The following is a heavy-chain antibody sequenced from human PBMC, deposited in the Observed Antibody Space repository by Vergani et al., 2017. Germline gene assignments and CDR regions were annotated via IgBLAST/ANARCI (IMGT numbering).Heavy chain of an antibody. Sequence: QVQLVQSGAEVKKPGASVKVSCKASGYTFTSYYMHWVRQAPGQGLEWMGIINPSGGSTSYAQKFKGRVTMTRDTSTSTVYMELSSLTSEEPAVYYGASGGEYNRNPRHPPGFDYWGQGTLVTVSS. CDR3: ASGGEYNRNPRHPPGFDY. D-gene: IGHD1-14*01. J-gene: IGHJ4*02. V-gene: IGHV1-46*01. CDR1: GYTFTSYY. CDR2: INPSGGST.